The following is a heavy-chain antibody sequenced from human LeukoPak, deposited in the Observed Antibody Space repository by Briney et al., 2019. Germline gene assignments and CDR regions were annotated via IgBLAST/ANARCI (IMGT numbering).Heavy chain of an antibody. J-gene: IGHJ4*02. CDR2: MNPKNGDS. D-gene: IGHD2-21*02. Sequence: ASGRLSCKASGSTLTSYHINWVRQASAPGLEWMGWMNPKNGDSGYAQNFQGRVTITTDTSINTAYMELRILRSDDTAVYFCARTSSLTASGYDYWGQGTLVTVSS. CDR3: ARTSSLTASGYDY. CDR1: GSTLTSYH. V-gene: IGHV1-8*03.